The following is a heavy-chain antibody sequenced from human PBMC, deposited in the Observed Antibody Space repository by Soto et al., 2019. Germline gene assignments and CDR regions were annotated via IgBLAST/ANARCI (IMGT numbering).Heavy chain of an antibody. CDR1: GFTVTSHF. CDR2: IYSRGAS. D-gene: IGHD1-26*01. CDR3: AISGSYVNGFDY. J-gene: IGHJ4*02. V-gene: IGHV3-53*01. Sequence: EVQLVESGGGLIQPGGSLRLSCAASGFTVTSHFMNWVRQSPGKGLEWVSVIYSRGASYYADSVKGRFTISRDNSKNMLYLQMNSLRAEDTAVYYYAISGSYVNGFDYWGQGTLVTGSS.